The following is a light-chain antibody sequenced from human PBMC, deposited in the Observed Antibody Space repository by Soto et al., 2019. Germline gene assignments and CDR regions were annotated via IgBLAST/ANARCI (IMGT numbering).Light chain of an antibody. V-gene: IGKV3-15*01. CDR2: GSS. J-gene: IGKJ5*01. Sequence: EIVLTRSPATPAVSPGEKATLSRRCTETISTNLAWFQRKPGPPPSLLIYGSSTRATGVPERFSGSGSGTEFTLIISSLQSEDVALNYCQQYSNWPPEITCGQGTQLEIK. CDR3: QQYSNWPPEIT. CDR1: ETISTN.